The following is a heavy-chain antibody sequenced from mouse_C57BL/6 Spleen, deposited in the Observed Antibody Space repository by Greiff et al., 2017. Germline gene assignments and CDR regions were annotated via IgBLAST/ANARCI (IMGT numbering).Heavy chain of an antibody. V-gene: IGHV1-64*01. Sequence: VQLQQSGAELVKPGASVKLSCKASGYTFTSYWMHWVKQRPGQGLEWIGMIHPNSGSTNYNEKFKSKATLTVDKSSSTAYMQLSSLTSEDSAVYYCARLTYKDYYAMDYWGQGTSVTVSS. CDR1: GYTFTSYW. CDR2: IHPNSGST. CDR3: ARLTYKDYYAMDY. D-gene: IGHD1-3*01. J-gene: IGHJ4*01.